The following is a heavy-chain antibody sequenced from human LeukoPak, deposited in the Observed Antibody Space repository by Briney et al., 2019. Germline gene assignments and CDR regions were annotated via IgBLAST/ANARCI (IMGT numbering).Heavy chain of an antibody. V-gene: IGHV3-7*01. CDR2: IKQDGSEK. CDR1: GFTFSSYW. CDR3: ARDSEYYDSSGYFADYFDY. D-gene: IGHD3-22*01. Sequence: PGGSLRLSCAASGFTFSSYWMSWVRQAPGKGLEWVANIKQDGSEKYYVDPVKGRFTISRDNAKNSLYLQMNSLRAEDTAVYYCARDSEYYDSSGYFADYFDYWGQGTLVTVSS. J-gene: IGHJ4*02.